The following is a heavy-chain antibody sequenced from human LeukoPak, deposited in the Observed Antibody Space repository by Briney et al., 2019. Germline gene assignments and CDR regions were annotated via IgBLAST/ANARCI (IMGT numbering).Heavy chain of an antibody. CDR1: GGSISSYY. J-gene: IGHJ4*02. CDR3: ARGRTAIRGYFDY. CDR2: IYYSGST. D-gene: IGHD2-21*02. V-gene: IGHV4-59*01. Sequence: SETPSLTCTVSGGSISSYYWSWIRQPPGKGLEWIGYIYYSGSTNYNPSLKSRVTISVDTSKNQFSLKLSSVTAADTAVYYCARGRTAIRGYFDYWGQGTLVTVSS.